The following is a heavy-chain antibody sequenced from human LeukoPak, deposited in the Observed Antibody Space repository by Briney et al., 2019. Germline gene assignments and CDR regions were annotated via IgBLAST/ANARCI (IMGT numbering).Heavy chain of an antibody. D-gene: IGHD3-22*01. V-gene: IGHV1-69*05. J-gene: IGHJ4*02. CDR3: ARGENYYYDSSGYCTF. CDR2: IIPIFGTA. Sequence: ASVKVSCKASGGTFSSYAICWVRQAPGQGLEWMGRIIPIFGTANYAQKFQGRVTITTDESTSTAYMELSSLRSEDTAVYYCARGENYYYDSSGYCTFWGQGTLVTVSS. CDR1: GGTFSSYA.